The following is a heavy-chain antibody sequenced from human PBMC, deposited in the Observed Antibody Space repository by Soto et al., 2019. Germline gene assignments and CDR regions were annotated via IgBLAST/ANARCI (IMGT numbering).Heavy chain of an antibody. D-gene: IGHD1-7*01. CDR3: ARTYNWNSEGFDH. V-gene: IGHV1-18*04. J-gene: IGHJ4*02. CDR1: GYPFGTYA. Sequence: GASVKVSCKASGYPFGTYAITRVRQAPGQGLEWVGWISTNSGNTYYAQNFQGRVTLTTDTSTTTAYVELMSLTSDDTAIYYCARTYNWNSEGFDHWGQGTLVTSPQ. CDR2: ISTNSGNT.